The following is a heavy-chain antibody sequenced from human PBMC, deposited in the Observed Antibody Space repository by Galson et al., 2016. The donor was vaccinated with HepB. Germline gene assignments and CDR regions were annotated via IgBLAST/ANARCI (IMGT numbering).Heavy chain of an antibody. CDR1: GGSLSSHY. CDR2: IYYNGGT. V-gene: IGHV4-59*11. J-gene: IGHJ4*02. Sequence: SETLSLTCTVSGGSLSSHYWSWIRQPPRKGLEWIGYIYYNGGTNYNPSLKGRVTIPLGTSKNQFSLKLNFLTAADTAVYYCARQISGLFLYHFDSWGQGTLVTVSS. CDR3: ARQISGLFLYHFDS. D-gene: IGHD6-19*01.